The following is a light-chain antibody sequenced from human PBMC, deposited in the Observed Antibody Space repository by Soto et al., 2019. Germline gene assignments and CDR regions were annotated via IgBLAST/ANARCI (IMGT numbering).Light chain of an antibody. CDR1: SSDVGSYDL. J-gene: IGLJ2*01. CDR3: CSFVRTNGLL. CDR2: EVN. Sequence: QSALTQPASVSGSPGQSITISCTGTSSDVGSYDLVSWYQQHSGKAPKIIIYEVNKRPSGISDRFSGSKSGNTASLTISGLQAEDEADYFCCSFVRTNGLLFGGGTKLTVL. V-gene: IGLV2-23*02.